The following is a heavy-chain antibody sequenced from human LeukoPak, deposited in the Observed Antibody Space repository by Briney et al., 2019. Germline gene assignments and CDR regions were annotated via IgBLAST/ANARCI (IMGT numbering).Heavy chain of an antibody. Sequence: GASVKVSCKASGYSFTGYYMHWVRQAPGQGLEWMGWINPNSGGTNYAQKFQGRVTMTRDTSISTAYMELSRLRSDDTAVYYCARENYTYCYDSSGIFDYWGQGTLVTVSS. V-gene: IGHV1-2*02. CDR2: INPNSGGT. D-gene: IGHD3-22*01. CDR1: GYSFTGYY. J-gene: IGHJ4*02. CDR3: ARENYTYCYDSSGIFDY.